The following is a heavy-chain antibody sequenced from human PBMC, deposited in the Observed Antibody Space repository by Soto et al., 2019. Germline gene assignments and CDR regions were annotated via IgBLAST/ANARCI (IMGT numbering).Heavy chain of an antibody. V-gene: IGHV1-46*03. D-gene: IGHD2-15*01. CDR2: INPSYGTT. J-gene: IGHJ4*02. CDR3: AIVYCSGGSCYSIDY. Sequence: ASVKVSCKASGYTFTSYGISWVRQAPGQGLEWMGIINPSYGTTTYAQKFQGRVTMTRDTSTSTVYMELSSLRSEDTAVYYCAIVYCSGGSCYSIDYWGQGTLVTVSS. CDR1: GYTFTSYG.